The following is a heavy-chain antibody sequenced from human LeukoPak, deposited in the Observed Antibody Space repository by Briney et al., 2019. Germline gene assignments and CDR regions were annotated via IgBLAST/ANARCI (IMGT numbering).Heavy chain of an antibody. J-gene: IGHJ4*02. D-gene: IGHD6-13*01. CDR3: KSGGAAPGSFDN. Sequence: GGSLRLSCAASGFTFSDYWMSWMRQAPGKGLEWVANIKYDGDEEYYVDSVKGRFTVSRDNAKSSLYLQLNSLRVEDTAVYYCKSGGAAPGSFDNWGQGTLVTVSP. CDR1: GFTFSDYW. CDR2: IKYDGDEE. V-gene: IGHV3-7*01.